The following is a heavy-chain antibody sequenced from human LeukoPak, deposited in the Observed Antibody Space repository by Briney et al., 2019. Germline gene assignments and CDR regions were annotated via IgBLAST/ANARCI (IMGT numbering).Heavy chain of an antibody. Sequence: SETLSLTCTVSGGSISSYYWSWIRQPPGKGLEWIGRIYTSGSTNYNPSLKSRVTISVDTSKNQFSLKLSSVTAADTAVYYCARDTGYSSGWYEGSWFDPWGQGTLVTVSS. V-gene: IGHV4-4*08. J-gene: IGHJ5*02. CDR1: GGSISSYY. CDR3: ARDTGYSSGWYEGSWFDP. D-gene: IGHD6-19*01. CDR2: IYTSGST.